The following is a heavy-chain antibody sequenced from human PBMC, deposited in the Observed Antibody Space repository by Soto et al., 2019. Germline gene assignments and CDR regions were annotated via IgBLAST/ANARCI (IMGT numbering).Heavy chain of an antibody. J-gene: IGHJ6*02. V-gene: IGHV3-21*01. Sequence: GGSLRLSCAASGFTFSSCSMNWVRQAPGKGLEWVSSISSSSSYIYYADSVKGRFTISRDNAKNSLYLQMNSLRAEDTAVYYCARVIVVVPAARYYYGMDVWGQGTTVTVSS. CDR3: ARVIVVVPAARYYYGMDV. D-gene: IGHD2-2*01. CDR1: GFTFSSCS. CDR2: ISSSSSYI.